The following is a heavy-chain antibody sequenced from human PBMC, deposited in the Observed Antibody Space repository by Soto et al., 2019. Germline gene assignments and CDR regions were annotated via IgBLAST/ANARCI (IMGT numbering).Heavy chain of an antibody. Sequence: SVKVSCKAPGRTFSSYAISWVRQAPGQGLEWMGGIIPTFGTANYAQKFQGRVTITADKSTSTAYMELSSLRSEDTAVYYCARESRGYDFWSGYLDAFDIWGQGTMVTVSS. CDR2: IIPTFGTA. CDR3: ARESRGYDFWSGYLDAFDI. D-gene: IGHD3-3*01. CDR1: GRTFSSYA. V-gene: IGHV1-69*06. J-gene: IGHJ3*02.